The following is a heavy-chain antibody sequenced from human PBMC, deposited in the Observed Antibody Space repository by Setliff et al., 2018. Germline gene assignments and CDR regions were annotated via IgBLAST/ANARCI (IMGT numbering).Heavy chain of an antibody. Sequence: ASVKVSCKASGYTLTKYYMHWVRQAPGQGLEWMGIINPSGGITRYAQKFQGRVTMTRDTSTSTVYMEVSSLRSEDTAVYFCARDRFYNSWSGTSITALYYCVRGQGPRTVVAIPFDHWGQGTLVTVSS. CDR2: INPSGGIT. V-gene: IGHV1-46*03. CDR3: ARDRFYNSWSGTSITALYYCVRGQGPRTVVAIPFDH. J-gene: IGHJ4*02. CDR1: GYTLTKYY. D-gene: IGHD3-3*01.